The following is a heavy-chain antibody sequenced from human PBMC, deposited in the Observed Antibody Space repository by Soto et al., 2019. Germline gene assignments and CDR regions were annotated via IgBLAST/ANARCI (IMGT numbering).Heavy chain of an antibody. V-gene: IGHV1-3*01. J-gene: IGHJ5*01. CDR2: INAGNGNA. CDR1: GYTFTSYS. CDR3: ARVGSYDSSGAPWFDS. D-gene: IGHD3-22*01. Sequence: CEASGYTFTSYSRHWVRQAPGQRLEWMGWINAGNGNAKYSQKFQGRVTITRDTSASTAYMELSSLRSEDTAVYYCARVGSYDSSGAPWFDSWGKGTLV.